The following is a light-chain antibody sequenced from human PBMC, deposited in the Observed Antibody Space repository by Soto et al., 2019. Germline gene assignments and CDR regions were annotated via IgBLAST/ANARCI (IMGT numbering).Light chain of an antibody. CDR2: GAS. Sequence: EKGMTQSLPTLPGSPGERPPLSSRPSRRVSSNLAWYHQKPGQAPRLLIYGASTRATGIPARFSGSGSGTEFTLTISSLQSEDFAVYYCQQYNNWPPYTFGQGTKLEIK. V-gene: IGKV3-15*01. CDR3: QQYNNWPPYT. CDR1: RRVSSN. J-gene: IGKJ2*01.